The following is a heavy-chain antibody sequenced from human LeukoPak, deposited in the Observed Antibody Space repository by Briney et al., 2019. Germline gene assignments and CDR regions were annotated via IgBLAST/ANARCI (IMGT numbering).Heavy chain of an antibody. Sequence: ASVKVSCKASGYTFSSYGISWVRQAPGQGLEWMGWISGYNGKTHYAQKVQGRVTMTTDTSTTTAYMELRSLRSDDTAVCYCARDLGGYNWFDPWGQGTLVTVSS. CDR1: GYTFSSYG. V-gene: IGHV1-18*01. J-gene: IGHJ5*02. CDR3: ARDLGGYNWFDP. D-gene: IGHD5-12*01. CDR2: ISGYNGKT.